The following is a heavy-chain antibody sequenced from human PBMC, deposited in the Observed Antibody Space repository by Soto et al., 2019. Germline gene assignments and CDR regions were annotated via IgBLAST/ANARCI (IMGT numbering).Heavy chain of an antibody. CDR1: GYTFTSYY. CDR3: ARAGRAGYNLRYFDY. Sequence: ASVKVSCKASGYTFTSYYMHWVRQAPGQGLEWMGGIIPIFGTANYAQKFQGRVTITADESTSTAYMELSSLRSEDTAVYYCARAGRAGYNLRYFDYWGQGTLVTVSS. CDR2: IIPIFGTA. J-gene: IGHJ4*02. V-gene: IGHV1-69*13. D-gene: IGHD5-12*01.